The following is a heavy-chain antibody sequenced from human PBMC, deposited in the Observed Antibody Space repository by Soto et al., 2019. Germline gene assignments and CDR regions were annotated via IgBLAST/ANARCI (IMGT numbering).Heavy chain of an antibody. Sequence: SGPTLVNPTQTLTLTCTFSGFSLSTSGMCVSWIRQPPGKALEWLARIDWDDDKYYSTSLKTRLTISKDTSKNQVVLTMTNMDPVDTATYYCARASSGDYYDSSGPSLGDAFDIWGQGAMVTVS. J-gene: IGHJ3*02. CDR1: GFSLSTSGMC. CDR2: IDWDDDK. V-gene: IGHV2-70*11. CDR3: ARASSGDYYDSSGPSLGDAFDI. D-gene: IGHD3-22*01.